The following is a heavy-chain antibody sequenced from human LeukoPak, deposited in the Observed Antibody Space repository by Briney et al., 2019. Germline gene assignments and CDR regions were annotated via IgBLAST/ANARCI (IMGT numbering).Heavy chain of an antibody. CDR3: ARDHWVTAADSQITMIEGDAFDI. CDR1: GYTSTSFY. V-gene: IGHV1-46*01. Sequence: ASVKVSCKASGYTSTSFYMDWVRQAPEQGLEWMGIINPSVGRTSYAKKFQGRATTTRNPSTRTAYMGLTSLRSEDAAVYYCARDHWVTAADSQITMIEGDAFDIWGQGTMVTVSS. J-gene: IGHJ3*02. CDR2: INPSVGRT. D-gene: IGHD3-22*01.